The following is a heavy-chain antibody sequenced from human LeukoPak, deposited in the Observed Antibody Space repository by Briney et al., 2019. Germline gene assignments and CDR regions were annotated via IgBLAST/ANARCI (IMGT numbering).Heavy chain of an antibody. D-gene: IGHD2-8*01. Sequence: SVRVSCKASGYTFTAYYIHWVRQAPGQGLEWMGWINSNNGNTGYIQSCQGRVAMTRDTSLSTAYMELSSLRSDDTAVYYCARESLPGTNELDFWGQRTLVTLSS. CDR2: INSNNGNT. J-gene: IGHJ4*02. V-gene: IGHV1-2*02. CDR1: GYTFTAYY. CDR3: ARESLPGTNELDF.